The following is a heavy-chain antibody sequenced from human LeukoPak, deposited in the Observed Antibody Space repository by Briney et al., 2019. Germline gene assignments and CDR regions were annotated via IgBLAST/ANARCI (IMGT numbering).Heavy chain of an antibody. CDR3: AILSSGSYYTCFNFIDV. V-gene: IGHV5-10-1*01. D-gene: IGHD3-10*01. Sequence: GESLKIPCQGSGYSFTSYWISWVRQMPGKGLEWMGRIDPSDSYTNYSPSFQGHVTISDDKSISTAYLQWSSLKASDTALYYWAILSSGSYYTCFNFIDVGGEGSTVTASS. J-gene: IGHJ6*01. CDR2: IDPSDSYT. CDR1: GYSFTSYW.